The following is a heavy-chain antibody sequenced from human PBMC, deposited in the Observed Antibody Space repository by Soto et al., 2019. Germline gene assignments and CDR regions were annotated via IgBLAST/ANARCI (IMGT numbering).Heavy chain of an antibody. CDR3: AREKYSHLSSFEHYNGMDV. V-gene: IGHV1-69*01. CDR2: IMPVSGAA. D-gene: IGHD2-15*01. CDR1: AGTFTNSI. Sequence: QVHLVQSGPEVTKPWSSVKVSCRASAGTFTNSIISWVRQASGQGLEWLGAIMPVSGAAIYAQIFKSRITITTAETTSTDYMELRSLRSEDTTVDYCAREKYSHLSSFEHYNGMDVGRQGAQVTVSS. J-gene: IGHJ6*02.